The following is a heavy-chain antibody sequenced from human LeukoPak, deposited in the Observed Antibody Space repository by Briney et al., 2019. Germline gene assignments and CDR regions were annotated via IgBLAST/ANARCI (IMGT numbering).Heavy chain of an antibody. CDR2: INDSGIT. CDR1: GGSFGGYY. D-gene: IGHD6-6*01. CDR3: ARASAYSSSSGVNC. Sequence: PSETLSLTCAVYGGSFGGYYWSWIRQPRGKGLEWIGQINDSGITNYIPSLKSRVTISVDTSKNQFSLKLSSVSAADTAVYYCARASAYSSSSGVNCWGQGTLVTVSS. V-gene: IGHV4-34*01. J-gene: IGHJ4*02.